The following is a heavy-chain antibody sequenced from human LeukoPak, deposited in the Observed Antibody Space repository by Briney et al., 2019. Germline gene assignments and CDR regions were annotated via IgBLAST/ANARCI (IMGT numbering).Heavy chain of an antibody. CDR1: YGSISDISYY. D-gene: IGHD3-22*01. CDR2: IYYSGRT. V-gene: IGHV4-39*07. CDR3: ARGSGITMIVVVIGDAFDI. J-gene: IGHJ3*02. Sequence: SETLSLTCTVSYGSISDISYYWGWIRQPPGKGLEWIGSIYYSGRTYYNSSLKSRVTISVDTSKNQFSLKLSSVTAADTAVYYCARGSGITMIVVVIGDAFDIWGQGTMVTVSS.